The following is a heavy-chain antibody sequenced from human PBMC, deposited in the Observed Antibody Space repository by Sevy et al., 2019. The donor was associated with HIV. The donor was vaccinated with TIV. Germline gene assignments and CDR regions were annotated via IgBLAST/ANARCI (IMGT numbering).Heavy chain of an antibody. Sequence: GGSLRLSCAASGFTFSSYWMHWVRQAPGKGLVWVSRINSDGSSTSYADSVKGRFTISRDNAKNTLYLQMNSLRAEDTAVYYWARGPYYDFWSGYYKDYYYGMDVWGQGTTVTVSS. D-gene: IGHD3-3*01. V-gene: IGHV3-74*01. CDR2: INSDGSST. J-gene: IGHJ6*02. CDR3: ARGPYYDFWSGYYKDYYYGMDV. CDR1: GFTFSSYW.